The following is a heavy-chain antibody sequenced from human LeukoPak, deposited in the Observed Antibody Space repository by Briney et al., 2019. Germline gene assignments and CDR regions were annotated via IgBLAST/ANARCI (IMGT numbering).Heavy chain of an antibody. V-gene: IGHV4-59*12. CDR2: IYYSGST. D-gene: IGHD1-26*01. J-gene: IGHJ4*02. CDR3: AREKQASGSYYADY. Sequence: SSETLSLTCTVSGGSISSYYWSWIRQPPGKGLEWIGYIYYSGSTNYNPSLKSRVTISVDTSKNQFSLKLSSVTAADTAVYYCAREKQASGSYYADYWGQGTLVTVSS. CDR1: GGSISSYY.